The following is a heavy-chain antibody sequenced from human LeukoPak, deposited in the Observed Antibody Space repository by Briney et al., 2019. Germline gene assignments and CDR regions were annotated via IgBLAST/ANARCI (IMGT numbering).Heavy chain of an antibody. CDR1: GGSFSGYY. CDR3: ARSGSSWYYYYYYMDV. D-gene: IGHD6-13*01. J-gene: IGHJ6*03. CDR2: INHGGST. V-gene: IGHV4-34*01. Sequence: SETLSLTCAVYGGSFSGYYWSWIRQPPGKGLEWIGEINHGGSTNYNPSLKSRVTISVDTSKNQFSLKLSSVTAADTAVYYCARSGSSWYYYYYYMDVWGKGTTVTVSS.